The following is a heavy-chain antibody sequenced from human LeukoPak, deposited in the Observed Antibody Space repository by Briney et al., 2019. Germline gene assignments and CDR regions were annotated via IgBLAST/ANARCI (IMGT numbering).Heavy chain of an antibody. CDR2: ISAYNGNT. J-gene: IGHJ4*02. CDR1: GYTFTSYG. D-gene: IGHD2-2*02. Sequence: GASVKVSCKASGYTFTSYGISWVRQAPGQGLEWMGWISAYNGNTNYAQKLQGRVTMTTDTSTSTVYMELRSLRSDDTAVYYCARVGEKYQLLYPFGYWGQGTLVTVSS. V-gene: IGHV1-18*01. CDR3: ARVGEKYQLLYPFGY.